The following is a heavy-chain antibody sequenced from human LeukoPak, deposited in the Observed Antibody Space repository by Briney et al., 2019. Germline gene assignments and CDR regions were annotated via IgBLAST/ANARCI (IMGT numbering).Heavy chain of an antibody. CDR3: ARPGYSYGPYYFDY. V-gene: IGHV4-39*01. CDR2: IYYGGSP. CDR1: GGSISSSAYY. D-gene: IGHD5-18*01. Sequence: PSETLSLTCTVSGGSISSSAYYWGWIRQPPGKGLEWIGSIYYGGSPYYNPSLKSRVTMSVDTSRNQISLELSSVTAADTAVYYCARPGYSYGPYYFDYWGRGTLVTVSS. J-gene: IGHJ4*02.